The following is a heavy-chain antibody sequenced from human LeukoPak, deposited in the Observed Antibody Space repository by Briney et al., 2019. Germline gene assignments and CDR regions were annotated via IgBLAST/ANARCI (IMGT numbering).Heavy chain of an antibody. CDR1: GYTLTELS. CDR2: FNPDNGET. V-gene: IGHV1-24*01. J-gene: IGHJ5*02. CDR3: ATVRGDFWSGYAWFDP. Sequence: ASVKVSCKVSGYTLTELSMHWVRQAPGKGLEWMGGFNPDNGETIYAQKFQGRVTMTEDTSTDTAYMELSSLRSEDTAVYYCATVRGDFWSGYAWFDPWGQGTLVTVSS. D-gene: IGHD3-3*01.